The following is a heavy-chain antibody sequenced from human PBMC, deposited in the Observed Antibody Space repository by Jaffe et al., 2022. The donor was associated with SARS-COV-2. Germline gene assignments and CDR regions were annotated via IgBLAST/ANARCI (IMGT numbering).Heavy chain of an antibody. CDR1: GFPFSSYA. Sequence: EVQLLDSGGGLVQPGGSLRLSCAASGFPFSSYAMGWVRQAPGKGLEWVSDISNSGGATYYGGSVKGRFTVSRDNSKNMLYLQMNSLRAEDTAVYYCATRSGGKPLDYWGQGTLVTVSS. J-gene: IGHJ4*02. CDR2: ISNSGGAT. CDR3: ATRSGGKPLDY. D-gene: IGHD2-15*01. V-gene: IGHV3-23*01.